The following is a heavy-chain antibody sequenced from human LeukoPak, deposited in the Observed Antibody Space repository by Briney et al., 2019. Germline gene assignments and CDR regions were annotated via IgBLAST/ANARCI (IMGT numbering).Heavy chain of an antibody. D-gene: IGHD3-22*01. CDR1: GYTFTSYY. V-gene: IGHV1-46*01. J-gene: IGHJ4*02. CDR3: ARASDYYDSSGYYDY. CDR2: INPSGGST. Sequence: ASVTVSFKSSGYTFTSYYMHWVRQAPGQGLEWMGLINPSGGSTSYAQKFQGRVTMTRDMSTSTVYMELSSLRSEDTAVYYCARASDYYDSSGYYDYWGQGTLVTVSS.